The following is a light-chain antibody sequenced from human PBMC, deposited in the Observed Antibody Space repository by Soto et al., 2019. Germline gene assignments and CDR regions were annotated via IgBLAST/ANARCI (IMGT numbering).Light chain of an antibody. V-gene: IGLV2-14*01. CDR1: SSDVGGYNC. CDR3: SSYTSSSTPYV. CDR2: DVS. J-gene: IGLJ1*01. Sequence: QSALTQPASVSGAPGQSITISCTGTSSDVGGYNCVSWYQQHPGKAPKLMIYDVSNRPSGVSNRFSGSKSGNTASLTISGLQAEDEADYYCSSYTSSSTPYVFGTGTRSPS.